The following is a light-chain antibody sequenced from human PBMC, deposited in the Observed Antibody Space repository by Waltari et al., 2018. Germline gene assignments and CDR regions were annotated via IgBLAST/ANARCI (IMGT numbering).Light chain of an antibody. Sequence: DIQMTQSPSTLSASVGDRVTITCRASHSISNWLAWYQQKPGKGPNLLNYKASSLKSVVPSRFSGSGSGTEFTLTISSLQPDDFATYYCQQYNGFPLTFGGGTKVEIK. J-gene: IGKJ4*01. CDR3: QQYNGFPLT. CDR1: HSISNW. V-gene: IGKV1-5*03. CDR2: KAS.